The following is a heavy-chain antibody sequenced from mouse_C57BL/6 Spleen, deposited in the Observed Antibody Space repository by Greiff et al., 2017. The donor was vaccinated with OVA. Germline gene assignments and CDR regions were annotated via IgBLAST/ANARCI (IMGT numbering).Heavy chain of an antibody. CDR2: IDPSDSET. J-gene: IGHJ2*01. Sequence: QVQLKEPGAELVRPGSSVKLSCKASGYTFTSYWMHWVKQRPIQGLEWIGNIDPSDSETHYNQKFKDKATLTVDKSSSTAYMQLSSLTSEDSAVYYCARSKSSPFDYWGQGTTLTVSS. V-gene: IGHV1-52*01. CDR1: GYTFTSYW. D-gene: IGHD1-1*01. CDR3: ARSKSSPFDY.